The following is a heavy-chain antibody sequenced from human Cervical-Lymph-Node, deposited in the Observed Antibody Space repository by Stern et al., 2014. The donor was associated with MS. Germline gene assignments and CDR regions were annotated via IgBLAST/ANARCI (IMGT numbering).Heavy chain of an antibody. J-gene: IGHJ4*02. Sequence: VQLVESGGGVVQPGRSLRLSCVASGFTFTTYGMHWVRQAPGKGLEWVAGILYDGSKNVYADSVKGRFTISRDNSKNTLYLQMSSLRAEDTAVYYCAKDRKTYYYGSGSYYNSYYFDYWGQGTLVTVSS. CDR2: ILYDGSKN. V-gene: IGHV3-30*18. D-gene: IGHD3-10*01. CDR3: AKDRKTYYYGSGSYYNSYYFDY. CDR1: GFTFTTYG.